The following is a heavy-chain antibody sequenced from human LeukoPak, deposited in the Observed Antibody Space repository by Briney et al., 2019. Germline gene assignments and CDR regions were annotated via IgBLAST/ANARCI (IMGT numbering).Heavy chain of an antibody. CDR3: ARDRVLHYFDY. D-gene: IGHD3-16*01. J-gene: IGHJ4*02. CDR1: GFTFSSHG. V-gene: IGHV3-33*01. CDR2: IWYDGSDK. Sequence: GGSLRLSCAASGFTFSSHGMHWVRQASGKGLEWVAVIWYDGSDKYYADSVKGRFTISRDNSKNMLYLQMTSLRADDTAVYYCARDRVLHYFDYWGQGALVTVSS.